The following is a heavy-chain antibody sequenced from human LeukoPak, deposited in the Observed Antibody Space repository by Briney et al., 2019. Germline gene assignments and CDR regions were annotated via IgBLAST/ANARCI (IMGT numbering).Heavy chain of an antibody. CDR2: IYYSGST. V-gene: IGHV4-31*03. Sequence: SQTLSLTCTVSGGSISSGGYYWSWIRQHPGKGLEWLGYIYYSGSTYYNPSLKSRVTISVDTSNNHFSLKLSSVTAADTAVYYCATEHSSSYYYGMDVWGQGTTVTVSS. J-gene: IGHJ6*02. CDR1: GGSISSGGYY. D-gene: IGHD2/OR15-2a*01. CDR3: ATEHSSSYYYGMDV.